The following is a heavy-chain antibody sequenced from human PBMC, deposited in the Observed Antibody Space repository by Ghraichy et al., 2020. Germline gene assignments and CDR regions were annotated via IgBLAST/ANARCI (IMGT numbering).Heavy chain of an antibody. V-gene: IGHV3-30*18. J-gene: IGHJ4*02. CDR3: AKGHDYSTYATFEY. CDR1: GFTFSNYG. Sequence: LSLTCAASGFTFSNYGMHWVRQAPGKGLEWVAVISYDGKHISYANSVKGRFTISRDNSNNTLYLQLNSLTAEDTAVYFCAKGHDYSTYATFEYWGQGTLVTVS. CDR2: ISYDGKHI. D-gene: IGHD4-11*01.